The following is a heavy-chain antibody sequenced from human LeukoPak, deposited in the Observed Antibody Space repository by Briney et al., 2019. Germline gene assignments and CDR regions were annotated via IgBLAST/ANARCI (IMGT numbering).Heavy chain of an antibody. CDR3: GGVHEGSGYRPTGY. CDR2: MKKDGSDE. Sequence: PGGSLRLSCAASGFSFSDYWMSWVRQAPGKGLEWVASMKKDGSDEKYVDSVRGRFTISRDNAKNLLFLQMNSLRAEDTAVYFCGGVHEGSGYRPTGYWGQGTLGTVST. V-gene: IGHV3-7*04. D-gene: IGHD5-12*01. CDR1: GFSFSDYW. J-gene: IGHJ4*03.